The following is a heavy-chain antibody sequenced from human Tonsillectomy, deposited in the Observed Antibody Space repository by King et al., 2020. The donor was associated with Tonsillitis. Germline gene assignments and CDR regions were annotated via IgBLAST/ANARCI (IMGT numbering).Heavy chain of an antibody. CDR3: ARGSGYGGNPWPDYYYYGMDV. D-gene: IGHD4-23*01. J-gene: IGHJ6*02. CDR2: ISYDGSNK. CDR1: GFTFSSYG. V-gene: IGHV3-33*05. Sequence: VQLVESGGGVVQPGRSLRLSCAASGFTFSSYGIHWVRQAPGKGLEWVAVISYDGSNKYYADSVKGRFTISRDNSKNTLYLQMNSLRAEDTAVYYCARGSGYGGNPWPDYYYYGMDVWGQGTTVTVSS.